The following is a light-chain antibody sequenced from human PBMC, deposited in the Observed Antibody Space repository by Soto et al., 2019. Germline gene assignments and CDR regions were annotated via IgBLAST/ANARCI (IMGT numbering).Light chain of an antibody. CDR1: GSNIGKDF. CDR2: DND. Sequence: QSVLTQPPSVSAAPGQTVTISCSGSGSNIGKDFVSWYYHLPGTAPKLLIYDNDKRPSGIPDRFSGSKSGTTATLGITGLQTGDEADYYCATWDNNLNSGVFGGGTKLTVL. J-gene: IGLJ3*02. CDR3: ATWDNNLNSGV. V-gene: IGLV1-51*01.